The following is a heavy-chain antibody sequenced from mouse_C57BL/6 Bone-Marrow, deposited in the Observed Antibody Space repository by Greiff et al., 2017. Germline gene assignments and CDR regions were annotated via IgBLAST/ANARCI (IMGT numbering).Heavy chain of an antibody. Sequence: EVQLQQSGPELVKPGDSVKISCKASGYSFTGYFMNWVMQSHGKSLEWIGRINPYNGDTFYNQKFKGKATLTVDKSSSTAHMELRSLTSEDSAVYYCARTDYTPAMDYWGQGTSVTVSS. J-gene: IGHJ4*01. V-gene: IGHV1-20*01. D-gene: IGHD2-12*01. CDR1: GYSFTGYF. CDR3: ARTDYTPAMDY. CDR2: INPYNGDT.